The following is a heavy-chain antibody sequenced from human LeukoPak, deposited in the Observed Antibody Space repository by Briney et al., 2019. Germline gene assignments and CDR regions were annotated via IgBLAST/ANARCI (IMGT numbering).Heavy chain of an antibody. CDR3: AADDPSAVS. J-gene: IGHJ5*02. V-gene: IGHV1-58*01. CDR1: GFTFSNSA. Sequence: SVKVSCKTSGFTFSNSAVQWVRQARGQRLEWIGWIVVGSGNTNYAQKFQERVSITRDMSTRTAYMELSSLRYEDTAIYYCAADDPSAVSWGQGTLVSVSS. CDR2: IVVGSGNT. D-gene: IGHD6-19*01.